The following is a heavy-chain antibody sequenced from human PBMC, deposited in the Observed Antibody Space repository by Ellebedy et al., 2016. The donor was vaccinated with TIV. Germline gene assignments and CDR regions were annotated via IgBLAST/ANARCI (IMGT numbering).Heavy chain of an antibody. J-gene: IGHJ4*02. Sequence: SETLSLTXTVSGGSMSSSSYYWGWIRQPPGKGLEWIGSIDDSGSTYYNSSLMSRVAISLDTSKNQFSLRLSSVTAADTAVYYCARRGYSFGFHHFFDYWGQGTLVTVSS. CDR1: GGSMSSSSYY. CDR2: IDDSGST. CDR3: ARRGYSFGFHHFFDY. V-gene: IGHV4-39*01. D-gene: IGHD5-18*01.